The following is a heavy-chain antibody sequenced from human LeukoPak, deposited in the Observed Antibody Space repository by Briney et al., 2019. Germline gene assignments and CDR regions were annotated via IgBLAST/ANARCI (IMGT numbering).Heavy chain of an antibody. CDR2: ISGSGGST. J-gene: IGHJ4*02. Sequence: GGSLRLSCAASGVTSSSDAMSWVRQAPGKGLEWVSAISGSGGSTYYADSVKGRFTISRDNSKNTLYLQMNSLRAEDTAVYYCAKGAGWGTAMVHFDYWGQGTLVTVSS. CDR3: AKGAGWGTAMVHFDY. V-gene: IGHV3-23*01. D-gene: IGHD5-18*01. CDR1: GVTSSSDA.